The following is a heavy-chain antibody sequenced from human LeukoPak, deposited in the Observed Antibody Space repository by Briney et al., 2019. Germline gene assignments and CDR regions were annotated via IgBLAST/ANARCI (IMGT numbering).Heavy chain of an antibody. CDR3: AKKSQQWLAGY. Sequence: SVKVSCKASGGTFSSYAISWVRQAPGQGLEWMGRIIPILGIANYAQKFQGRVTITADKSTSTAYMELSSLRSEDTAVYYCAKKSQQWLAGYWGQGTLVTVSS. V-gene: IGHV1-69*04. CDR2: IIPILGIA. J-gene: IGHJ4*02. D-gene: IGHD6-19*01. CDR1: GGTFSSYA.